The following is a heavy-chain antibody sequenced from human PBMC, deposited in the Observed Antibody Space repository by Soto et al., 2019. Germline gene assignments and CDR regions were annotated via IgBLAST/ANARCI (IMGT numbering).Heavy chain of an antibody. J-gene: IGHJ5*02. CDR1: GFSFSNYA. CDR2: ISGSSSNI. CDR3: ARGPYSSGAPGWFDP. D-gene: IGHD6-19*01. V-gene: IGHV3-48*01. Sequence: GGSLRLSCAASGFSFSNYAMDWVRQAPGKGLEWVSYISGSSSNIRYADSVKGRFTISRDNAKSSVYLQMNSLRADDMAVYYCARGPYSSGAPGWFDPWGQGTLVTVSS.